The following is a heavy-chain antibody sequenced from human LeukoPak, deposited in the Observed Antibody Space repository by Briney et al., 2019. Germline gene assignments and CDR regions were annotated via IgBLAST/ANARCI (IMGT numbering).Heavy chain of an antibody. Sequence: GGSLRLSCAASGFTFSTYAMSWVRQAPGKGLEWVSGISHSGGYTYYADSVKGRFTISRDNSENTLYLQMNSLRAEDTAVYYCAPYASGRTQAYFDYWGQGTLVTVSS. CDR3: APYASGRTQAYFDY. V-gene: IGHV3-23*01. CDR2: ISHSGGYT. J-gene: IGHJ4*02. D-gene: IGHD3-10*01. CDR1: GFTFSTYA.